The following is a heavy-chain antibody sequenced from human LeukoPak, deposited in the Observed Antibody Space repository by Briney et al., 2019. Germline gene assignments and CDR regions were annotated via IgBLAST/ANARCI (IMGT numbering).Heavy chain of an antibody. V-gene: IGHV3-48*01. J-gene: IGHJ4*02. CDR3: ARLVEIQLWFVLDY. CDR2: ISSSTI. CDR1: GFTFSSYS. D-gene: IGHD5-18*01. Sequence: GGSLRLSCAASGFTFSSYSMNWVRQAPGKGLEWVSYISSSTIYYADSVKGRFTISRDNAKNSLYLQMNSLRAEDTAVYYCARLVEIQLWFVLDYWGQGTLVTVSS.